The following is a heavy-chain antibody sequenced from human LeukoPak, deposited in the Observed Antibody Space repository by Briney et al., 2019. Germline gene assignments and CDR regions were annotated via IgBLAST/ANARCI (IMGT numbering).Heavy chain of an antibody. D-gene: IGHD5-18*01. Sequence: PGGSLRVSCAASGFNFEDYTMHWVRQTPGKGLEWVSGIVGSGVTTYYADSVKGRFTISRDNSKNTLYLHMNGLRVEDTAIYYCARDERWIQFNYWGQGTLVTVSS. CDR1: GFNFEDYT. V-gene: IGHV3-23*01. CDR3: ARDERWIQFNY. J-gene: IGHJ4*02. CDR2: IVGSGVTT.